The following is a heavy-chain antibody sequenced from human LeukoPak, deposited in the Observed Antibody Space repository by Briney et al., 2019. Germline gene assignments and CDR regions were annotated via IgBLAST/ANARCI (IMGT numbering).Heavy chain of an antibody. CDR1: GYTFTSDD. CDR3: ARRGAAAGSDY. D-gene: IGHD6-13*01. J-gene: IGHJ4*02. CDR2: MNPNSGNT. V-gene: IGHV1-8*01. Sequence: ASVKVSCKASGYTFTSDDINWVRQATGQGLEWMGWMNPNSGNTGYAQKFEGRVTMTRNTSISTAYMELSSLRSEDTAVYYCARRGAAAGSDYWGQGTLVTVSS.